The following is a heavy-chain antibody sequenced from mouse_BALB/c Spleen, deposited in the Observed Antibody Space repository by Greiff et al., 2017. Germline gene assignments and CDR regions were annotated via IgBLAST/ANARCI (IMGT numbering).Heavy chain of an antibody. Sequence: EVQLVESGAELVRPGALVKLSCKASGFNIKDYYMHWVKQRPEQGLEWIGWIDPENGNTIYDPKFQGKASITADTSSNTAYLQLSSLTSEDTAVYYCAPYYYGSSYEYFDVWGAGTTVTVSS. V-gene: IGHV14-1*02. J-gene: IGHJ1*01. CDR3: APYYYGSSYEYFDV. CDR1: GFNIKDYY. D-gene: IGHD1-1*01. CDR2: IDPENGNT.